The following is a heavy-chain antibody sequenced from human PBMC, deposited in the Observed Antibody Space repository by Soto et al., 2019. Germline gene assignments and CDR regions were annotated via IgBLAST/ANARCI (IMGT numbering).Heavy chain of an antibody. J-gene: IGHJ5*01. CDR3: ASMASFSSLNWFDP. V-gene: IGHV1-18*04. Sequence: VASVKVSCKASGYSFTNYGISWVRQAPGQGLEWMGWISAYNGNTDYAQKFQDRVTLTMDTSIATAYMELSSLRSEDTAIYYCASMASFSSLNWFDPWGQGTLVTVS. CDR1: GYSFTNYG. CDR2: ISAYNGNT. D-gene: IGHD3-16*02.